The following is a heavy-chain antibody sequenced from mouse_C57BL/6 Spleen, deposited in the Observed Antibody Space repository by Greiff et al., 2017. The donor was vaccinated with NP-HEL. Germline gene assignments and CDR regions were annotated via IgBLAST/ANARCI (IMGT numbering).Heavy chain of an antibody. D-gene: IGHD1-1*01. Sequence: QVQLQQPGAELVKPGASVKLSCKASGYTFTSYWMHWVKQRPGQGLEWIGMIHPNSGSTNYHEKFKSQATLTVDKSSSTAYMQLSSLTSEYSAVDYCARLALRTTVVRDYFDYWGQGTTLTVSS. CDR1: GYTFTSYW. J-gene: IGHJ2*01. V-gene: IGHV1-64*01. CDR3: ARLALRTTVVRDYFDY. CDR2: IHPNSGST.